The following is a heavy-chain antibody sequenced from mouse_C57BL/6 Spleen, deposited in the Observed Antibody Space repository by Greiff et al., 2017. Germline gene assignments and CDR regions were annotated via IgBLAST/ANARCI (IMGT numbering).Heavy chain of an antibody. D-gene: IGHD2-4*01. CDR2: ISSGSSTI. CDR1: GFTFSDYG. J-gene: IGHJ4*01. V-gene: IGHV5-17*01. CDR3: ARERYDYDLYYYAMDY. Sequence: EVMLVESGGGLVKPGGSLKLSCAASGFTFSDYGMHWVRQAPEKGLEWVAYISSGSSTIYYADTVKGRFTISRDNAKNTLFLQMTSLRSEDTAMYYCARERYDYDLYYYAMDYWGQGTSVTVSS.